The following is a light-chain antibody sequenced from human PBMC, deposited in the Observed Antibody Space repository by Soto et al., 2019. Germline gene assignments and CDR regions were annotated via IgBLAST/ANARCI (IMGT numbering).Light chain of an antibody. CDR3: QQDGSSPPWT. Sequence: VWIQSGGRRSLTTGERATLSCRASQSVSSSYLAWYQQKPGQAPRLLIYGASSRATGIPDRFSGSGSGTDFTLTISRLEPEDFAVYYCQQDGSSPPWTFGQGSKVDI. J-gene: IGKJ1*01. CDR1: QSVSSSY. CDR2: GAS. V-gene: IGKV3-20*01.